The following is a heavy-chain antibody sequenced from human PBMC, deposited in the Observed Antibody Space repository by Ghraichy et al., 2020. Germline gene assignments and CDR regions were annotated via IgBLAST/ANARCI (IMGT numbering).Heavy chain of an antibody. Sequence: GGSLRLSCAASGFTVSSNYMSWVRQAPGKGLEWVSVIYRGGSTYYADSVKDRFTISRDNSNNTLYLQMNSLRAEDTAVYYCARADLEWLHMDVWGQGTTVTVSS. CDR3: ARADLEWLHMDV. V-gene: IGHV3-66*01. D-gene: IGHD3-3*01. CDR1: GFTVSSNY. CDR2: IYRGGST. J-gene: IGHJ6*02.